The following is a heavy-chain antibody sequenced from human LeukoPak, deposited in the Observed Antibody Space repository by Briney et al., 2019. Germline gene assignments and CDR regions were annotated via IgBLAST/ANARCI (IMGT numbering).Heavy chain of an antibody. CDR3: ARGLGYCTNGVCYRWFDP. CDR2: IYHSGST. Sequence: SETLSLTCIVSGYSISSGYYWGWIRQPPGKGLEWIGSIYHSGSTYYNPSLKSRVTISVDTSKNQFSLKLSSVTAADTAVYYCARGLGYCTNGVCYRWFDPWGQGTLVTVSS. D-gene: IGHD2-8*01. CDR1: GYSISSGYY. V-gene: IGHV4-38-2*02. J-gene: IGHJ5*02.